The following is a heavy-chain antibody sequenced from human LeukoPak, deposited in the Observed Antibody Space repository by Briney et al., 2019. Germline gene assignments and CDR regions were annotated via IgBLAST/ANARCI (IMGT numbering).Heavy chain of an antibody. CDR2: LYSGGNT. CDR1: GFTVSSSY. V-gene: IGHV3-53*01. D-gene: IGHD5-24*01. CDR3: ARGSPEMATVFGV. Sequence: GGSLRLSCAASGFTVSSSYMSWVRQAPGKGLEWVSVLYSGGNTYYADSVKGRFTISRDNSKNTLCLQMNSLRAEDMAVYYCARGSPEMATVFGVWGQGTLVTVSS. J-gene: IGHJ4*02.